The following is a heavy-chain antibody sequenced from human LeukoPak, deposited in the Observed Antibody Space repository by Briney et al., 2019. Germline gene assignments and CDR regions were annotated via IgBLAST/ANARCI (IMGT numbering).Heavy chain of an antibody. CDR2: INHSGST. CDR1: GGSFSGYY. J-gene: IGHJ5*02. V-gene: IGHV4-34*01. CDR3: ARSRFDP. Sequence: SETLSLTCAVYGGSFSGYYWSWIRQPPGKGLEWIGEINHSGSTNYNPSLKSRVTISVDTSKNQFSLKLSSETAADTAVYYCARSRFDPWGQGTLVTVSS.